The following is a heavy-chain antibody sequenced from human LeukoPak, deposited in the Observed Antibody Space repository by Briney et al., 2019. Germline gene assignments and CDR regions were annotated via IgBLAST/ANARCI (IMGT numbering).Heavy chain of an antibody. CDR1: GYTFTDYY. Sequence: GASVKVSCKASGYTFTDYYTHWVRQAPGQGLEWMGWINPNSGGTNYAQKFQGRVTMTRDTSISTAYMELSRLRSDDTAVYYCARDFSGRYEFDYWGQGTLVTVSS. V-gene: IGHV1-2*02. J-gene: IGHJ4*02. CDR2: INPNSGGT. D-gene: IGHD1-26*01. CDR3: ARDFSGRYEFDY.